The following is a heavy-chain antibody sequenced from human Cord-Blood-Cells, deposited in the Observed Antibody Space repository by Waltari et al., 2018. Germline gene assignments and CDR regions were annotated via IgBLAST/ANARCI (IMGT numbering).Heavy chain of an antibody. CDR3: ARGGDFDY. CDR1: GLTFSSYW. J-gene: IGHJ4*02. Sequence: EVQLVESGGGLVQPGGSLRLYCAASGLTFSSYWMSWVRQAPGKGLEWVANIKQDGSEKYYVDSVKGRFTISRDNAKNSLYLQMNSLRAEDTAVYYCARGGDFDYWGQGTLVTVSS. CDR2: IKQDGSEK. V-gene: IGHV3-7*01.